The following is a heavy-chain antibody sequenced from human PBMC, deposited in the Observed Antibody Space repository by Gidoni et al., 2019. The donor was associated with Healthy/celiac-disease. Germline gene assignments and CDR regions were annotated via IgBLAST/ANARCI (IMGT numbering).Heavy chain of an antibody. V-gene: IGHV4-61*01. D-gene: IGHD6-6*01. CDR3: ARDRSSSGAFDI. J-gene: IGHJ3*02. Sequence: QVQLQESGPGLVKPSETLSLTCTVSGGSVSSGSYYWSWIRQPPGKGLEWIGYIYYRGSTNYNPSLKSRVTISVDTSKNQFSLKLSSVTAADTAVYYCARDRSSSGAFDIWGQGTMVTVSS. CDR1: GGSVSSGSYY. CDR2: IYYRGST.